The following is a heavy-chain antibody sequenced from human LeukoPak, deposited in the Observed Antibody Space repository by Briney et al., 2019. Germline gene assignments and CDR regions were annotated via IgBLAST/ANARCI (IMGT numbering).Heavy chain of an antibody. V-gene: IGHV1-2*02. Sequence: ASVKVSCKASGYTFTGYYIHWVRQAPGQGLEWMGWIGSNSGGTRYAQKFQDRVTMTRDTSISTAYMELNSLRPDDTAVYYCARRPGRSSSLPYGMFLWGQGTTVIVSS. CDR1: GYTFTGYY. CDR2: IGSNSGGT. CDR3: ARRPGRSSSLPYGMFL. J-gene: IGHJ6*02. D-gene: IGHD2-2*01.